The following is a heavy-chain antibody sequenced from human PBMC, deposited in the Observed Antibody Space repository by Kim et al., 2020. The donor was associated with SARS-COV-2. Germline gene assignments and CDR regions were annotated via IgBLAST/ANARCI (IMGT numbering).Heavy chain of an antibody. CDR2: IYYSGST. J-gene: IGHJ4*02. D-gene: IGHD6-13*01. CDR3: ARGGAAVVFDY. Sequence: SETLSLTCTVSGGSFSNYYWSWIRQPPGKGLEWIGYIYYSGSTNYNPSLKSRVTISVDTSKNQFSLKLSSVTAADTAVYYCARGGAAVVFDYWGQGTLVTVSS. CDR1: GGSFSNYY. V-gene: IGHV4-59*01.